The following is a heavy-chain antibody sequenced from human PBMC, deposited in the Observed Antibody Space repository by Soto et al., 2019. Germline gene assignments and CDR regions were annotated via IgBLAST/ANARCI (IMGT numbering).Heavy chain of an antibody. CDR3: AKTPLHYYDSSGYRDS. J-gene: IGHJ4*02. V-gene: IGHV3-23*01. CDR2: ISGSGGST. D-gene: IGHD3-22*01. Sequence: GGPMRLSCTASRLTFSSYAMSWVRPAPGKGLEWVSAISGSGGSTYYADSVKGRSTISRDNSKNTLYLQMNSLRAEDTAVYYCAKTPLHYYDSSGYRDSWGQGTLVTVSS. CDR1: RLTFSSYA.